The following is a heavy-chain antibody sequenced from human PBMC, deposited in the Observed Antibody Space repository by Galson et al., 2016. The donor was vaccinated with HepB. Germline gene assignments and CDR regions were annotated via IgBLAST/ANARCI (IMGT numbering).Heavy chain of an antibody. V-gene: IGHV4-34*01. Sequence: SETLSLTCAVYGGSFSGYYWSWIRQSPGEGPEWIGEINHSGNTNYNPSLKSRVTISVDTSKNQFSLKVSSVTAADTAVYYCARYPRKDSRIYWGQGTLVTVSS. D-gene: IGHD6-13*01. J-gene: IGHJ4*02. CDR1: GGSFSGYY. CDR2: INHSGNT. CDR3: ARYPRKDSRIY.